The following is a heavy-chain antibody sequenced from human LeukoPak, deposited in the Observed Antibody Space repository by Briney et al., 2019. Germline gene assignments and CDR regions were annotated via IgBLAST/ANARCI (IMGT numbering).Heavy chain of an antibody. V-gene: IGHV4-59*12. CDR3: ARNDY. J-gene: IGHJ4*02. CDR2: IYYSGST. Sequence: SETLSLTCTVSGGSISSYYWSWIRQPPGKGLEWIGYIYYSGSTNYNPSLKSRVTISVDTSKNQFSLKLSSVTAADTAVYYCARNDYWGQGTLVTVSS. CDR1: GGSISSYY.